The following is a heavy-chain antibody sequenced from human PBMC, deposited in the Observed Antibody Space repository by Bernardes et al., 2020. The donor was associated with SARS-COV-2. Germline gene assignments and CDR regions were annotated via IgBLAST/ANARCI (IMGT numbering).Heavy chain of an antibody. CDR3: ARAPNDYGDYGHFFY. D-gene: IGHD4-17*01. V-gene: IGHV1-18*04. CDR2: ISAYNGNT. J-gene: IGHJ4*02. CDR1: GYTFTSYG. Sequence: ASVKVSCKASGYTFTSYGISWVRQAPGQGLEWMGWISAYNGNTNYAQKLQGRVTMTTDTSTSIAYMELRSLRSDDTAVYYCARAPNDYGDYGHFFYWGQGTLVTVSS.